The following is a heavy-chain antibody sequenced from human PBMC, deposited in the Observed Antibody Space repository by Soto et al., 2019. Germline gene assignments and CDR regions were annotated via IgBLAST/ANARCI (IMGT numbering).Heavy chain of an antibody. CDR2: IYDSVNT. Sequence: SETLSLTCTVSGDSLSSGGHYLSWIRQHPGKGLEWIGHIYDSVNTYYSPSLRSRVTISADMPNNQFSLNLRSVTAADTAVYYCARVDHRGYFAILTDYWGQGTLVTVSS. CDR3: ARVDHRGYFAILTDY. V-gene: IGHV4-31*03. D-gene: IGHD3-9*01. J-gene: IGHJ4*02. CDR1: GDSLSSGGHY.